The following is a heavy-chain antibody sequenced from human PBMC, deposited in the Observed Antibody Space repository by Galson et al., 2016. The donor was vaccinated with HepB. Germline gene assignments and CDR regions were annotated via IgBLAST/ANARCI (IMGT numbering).Heavy chain of an antibody. CDR3: ARVRGQLSYFEY. J-gene: IGHJ4*02. V-gene: IGHV4-30-4*01. D-gene: IGHD5-18*01. CDR2: IHYSGSA. CDR1: GGSISSGEYY. Sequence: TLSLTCSVSGGSISSGEYYWSWIRQPPGKGLEWNGYIHYSGSAYYNPSLKSRVTISVDTSKNQFSLNLGSVTAADTAVYYCARVRGQLSYFEYWGQGTLVTVSS.